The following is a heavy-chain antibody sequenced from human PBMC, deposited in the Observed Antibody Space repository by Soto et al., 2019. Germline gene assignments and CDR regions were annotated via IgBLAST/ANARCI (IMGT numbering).Heavy chain of an antibody. D-gene: IGHD5-12*01. CDR3: ASQSGYVDYYYGMDV. J-gene: IGHJ6*02. Sequence: SVTVSCKASGGTFSSYAIIWVLPAPGPGLEWMGGIMPIFGTANHAQPFQRRVTITADKSTRKAYMELSRLRSEHTAGHYCASQSGYVDYYYGMDVWGQGTTVTVSS. V-gene: IGHV1-69*06. CDR2: IMPIFGTA. CDR1: GGTFSSYA.